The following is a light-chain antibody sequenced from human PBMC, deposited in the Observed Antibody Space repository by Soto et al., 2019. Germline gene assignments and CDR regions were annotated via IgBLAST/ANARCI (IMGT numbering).Light chain of an antibody. Sequence: QPVLTQPPSASASLGASVKLTCTLSSGHNSYAIAWHQQQPEKGPRYLMKLNSDGSHSKGDGIPDRFSGSSSGAERYLTICLLQSEDEADYYGQTCSTDVRGVGGGAK. CDR1: SGHNSYA. CDR2: LNSDGSH. CDR3: QTCSTDVRG. V-gene: IGLV4-69*01. J-gene: IGLJ2*01.